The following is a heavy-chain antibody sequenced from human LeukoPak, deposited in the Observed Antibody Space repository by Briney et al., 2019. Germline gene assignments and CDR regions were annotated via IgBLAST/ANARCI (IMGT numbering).Heavy chain of an antibody. J-gene: IGHJ4*02. Sequence: PGGSLRLSCAASGFTFSDYYMSWIRQAPGKGLGGVSYISSSSSYTNYADSVKGRFTISRDNAKNSLYLQMNSLRAEDTAVYYCARDYGGIAAAGNYYFDYWGQGTLVTVSS. CDR1: GFTFSDYY. D-gene: IGHD6-13*01. CDR3: ARDYGGIAAAGNYYFDY. CDR2: ISSSSSYT. V-gene: IGHV3-11*06.